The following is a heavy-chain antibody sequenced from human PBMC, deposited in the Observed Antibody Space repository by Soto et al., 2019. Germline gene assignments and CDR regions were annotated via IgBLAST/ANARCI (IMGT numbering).Heavy chain of an antibody. CDR3: AADSGAGSGSYYRPSKLDY. Sequence: SVKVSCKASGFTFTSSAVQWVRQARGQRLEWIGWIVVGSGNTNYAQKFQERVTITRDMSTSTAYMELSSLRSEDTAVYYCAADSGAGSGSYYRPSKLDYWGQGTLVTVSS. CDR1: GFTFTSSA. V-gene: IGHV1-58*01. CDR2: IVVGSGNT. J-gene: IGHJ4*02. D-gene: IGHD3-10*01.